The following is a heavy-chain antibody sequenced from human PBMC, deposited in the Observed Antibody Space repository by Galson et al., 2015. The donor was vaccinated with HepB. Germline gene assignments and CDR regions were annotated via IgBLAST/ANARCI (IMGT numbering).Heavy chain of an antibody. CDR2: ISGTSSYI. V-gene: IGHV3-21*01. J-gene: IGHJ4*02. D-gene: IGHD3-22*01. CDR3: ARAYYFDTSGYYY. Sequence: SLRPSCAASGFTFSTYSMNWVRQAPGKGLEWVSSISGTSSYIYYADSVKGRFTIFRDNAKNSLYLQMNSLRAEDTAVYYCARAYYFDTSGYYYWGQGTLVTVPS. CDR1: GFTFSTYS.